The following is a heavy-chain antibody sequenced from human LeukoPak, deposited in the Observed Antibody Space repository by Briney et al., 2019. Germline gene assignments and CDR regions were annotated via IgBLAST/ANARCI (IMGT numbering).Heavy chain of an antibody. CDR3: ARGGGEFDP. V-gene: IGHV3-7*01. J-gene: IGHJ5*02. CDR1: GFTFTNYW. Sequence: PGGSLRLSCAASGFTFTNYWMRWVRQAPGKGVEWVANINQGGSEKNYVDSVKGRFTISRDNAKKSLYLQMNTLRAEDTAVYYCARGGGEFDPWGQGTLVTVSS. D-gene: IGHD7-27*01. CDR2: INQGGSEK.